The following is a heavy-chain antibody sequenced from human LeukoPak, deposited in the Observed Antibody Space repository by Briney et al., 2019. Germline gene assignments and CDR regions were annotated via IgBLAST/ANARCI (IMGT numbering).Heavy chain of an antibody. Sequence: GGTLRLSCAASGFTFSSYGMSWVRQAPGKGLEWVSAISGSGSSTYYPDSVKGRFTISRDKSKNTLYLQMNSLRAEDTAVYYCAKDYYYDRAFDYWGQGTLVTVSS. D-gene: IGHD3-22*01. V-gene: IGHV3-23*01. CDR1: GFTFSSYG. J-gene: IGHJ4*02. CDR3: AKDYYYDRAFDY. CDR2: ISGSGSST.